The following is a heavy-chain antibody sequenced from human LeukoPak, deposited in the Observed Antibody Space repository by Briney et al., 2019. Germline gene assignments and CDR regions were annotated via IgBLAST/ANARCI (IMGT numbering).Heavy chain of an antibody. J-gene: IGHJ5*02. CDR3: ARGPGYDFWSGYYTGSDWFDP. Sequence: SETLSLTCTVSGGSISTYYWSWIRQPPGKGLEWIGYIYHSGSTNYNPSLKSRVTISVDTSKNQFSLKLSSVTAADTAVYYCARGPGYDFWSGYYTGSDWFDPWGQGTLVTVSS. D-gene: IGHD3-3*01. V-gene: IGHV4-59*12. CDR2: IYHSGST. CDR1: GGSISTYY.